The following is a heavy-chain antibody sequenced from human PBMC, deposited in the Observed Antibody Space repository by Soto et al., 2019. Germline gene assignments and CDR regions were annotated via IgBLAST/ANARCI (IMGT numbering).Heavy chain of an antibody. CDR3: ARACSDTAMVNTADYYYIDV. D-gene: IGHD5-18*01. J-gene: IGHJ6*03. Sequence: ASVKVSCKASGYTFTSYDINWVRQATGQGLEWMGWMNPNSGNTGYAQKFQGRVTMTRNTSISTAYMELSSLRSEDTAVYYCARACSDTAMVNTADYYYIDVWGKGTTVTVSS. CDR1: GYTFTSYD. V-gene: IGHV1-8*01. CDR2: MNPNSGNT.